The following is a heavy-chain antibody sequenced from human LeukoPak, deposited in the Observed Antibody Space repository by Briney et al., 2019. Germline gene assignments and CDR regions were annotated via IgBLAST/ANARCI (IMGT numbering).Heavy chain of an antibody. Sequence: PGGSLRLSCAASGFTFSSYSMNWVRQAPGKGLEWVSSISSSSSYIYYADSVKGRFTISRDNAKNSLYLQMNSLRAEDTAVYYCARDLPHYGDYGLDYWGQGTLVTVSS. CDR1: GFTFSSYS. J-gene: IGHJ4*02. CDR2: ISSSSSYI. CDR3: ARDLPHYGDYGLDY. V-gene: IGHV3-21*01. D-gene: IGHD4-17*01.